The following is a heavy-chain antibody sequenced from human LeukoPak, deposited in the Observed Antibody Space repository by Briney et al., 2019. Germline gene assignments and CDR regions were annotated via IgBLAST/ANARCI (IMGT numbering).Heavy chain of an antibody. J-gene: IGHJ4*02. V-gene: IGHV3-11*01. D-gene: IGHD2-15*01. CDR3: GKGSLAVPATPLDF. Sequence: GGSLRLSCTASGFDFSNSSMSWIRQAPGKGLEWISYISSRSTTIYYADSVKGRFTISRDNGKNTVYLQMNNLRVDDTAVFYCGKGSLAVPATPLDFWGQGTLVTVSS. CDR2: ISSRSTTI. CDR1: GFDFSNSS.